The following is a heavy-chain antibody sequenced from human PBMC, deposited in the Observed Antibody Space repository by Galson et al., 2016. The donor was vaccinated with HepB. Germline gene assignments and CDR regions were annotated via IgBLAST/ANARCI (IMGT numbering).Heavy chain of an antibody. CDR2: IYSGGNT. D-gene: IGHD1-7*01. CDR3: VRSSSFNWDYDYYFDY. J-gene: IGHJ4*02. CDR1: GFAVSSNY. Sequence: SLRLSCAASGFAVSSNYMSWVRQAPGKGLEWVSVIYSGGNTFYTDSVKGRFTISRDNSKKTLYLQMNSLRVEDTTVYYCVRSSSFNWDYDYYFDYWGQGTLVTVSS. V-gene: IGHV3-53*01.